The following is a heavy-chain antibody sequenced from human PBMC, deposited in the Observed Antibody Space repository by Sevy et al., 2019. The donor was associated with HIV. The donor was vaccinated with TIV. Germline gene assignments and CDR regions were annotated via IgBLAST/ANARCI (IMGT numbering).Heavy chain of an antibody. D-gene: IGHD3-22*01. Sequence: GGSLRLSCAASGFTFSSYAMSWVRQAPGKGLEWVSAISASGGSTYYADSVKGRFTISRDNSKNTLYLQMNSLRAEDTAVYYCAKGKYYYDSNLDYWGQGTLVTVSS. CDR2: ISASGGST. J-gene: IGHJ4*02. V-gene: IGHV3-23*01. CDR1: GFTFSSYA. CDR3: AKGKYYYDSNLDY.